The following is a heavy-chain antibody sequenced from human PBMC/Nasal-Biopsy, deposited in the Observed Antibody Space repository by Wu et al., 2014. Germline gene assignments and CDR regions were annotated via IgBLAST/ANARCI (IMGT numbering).Heavy chain of an antibody. Sequence: VSSNNATWNWIRQSPSRGLEWLGRTYYRSKWYNDYALSVKSRVTFHPDTSKNQFSLQLNSVTPEDTAVYYCARNLVNSFFDDAFDIWGQGTLVTVSS. CDR1: VSSNNAT. D-gene: IGHD1-14*01. V-gene: IGHV6-1*01. CDR3: ARNLVNSFFDDAFDI. CDR2: TYYRSKWYN. J-gene: IGHJ3*02.